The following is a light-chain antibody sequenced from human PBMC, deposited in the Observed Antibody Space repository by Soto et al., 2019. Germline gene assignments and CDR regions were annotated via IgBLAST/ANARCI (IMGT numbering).Light chain of an antibody. J-gene: IGKJ5*01. V-gene: IGKV3-15*01. Sequence: EIVMTQSPDTLSVSSGDRATLSCRASRSVGSNLAWYQQKPGQAPRLLIYGTSIRATGIPARFSGSGPGTEFSLTISSLQSEDFAVYYGQQYNRWPPITFGQGTRLELK. CDR3: QQYNRWPPIT. CDR2: GTS. CDR1: RSVGSN.